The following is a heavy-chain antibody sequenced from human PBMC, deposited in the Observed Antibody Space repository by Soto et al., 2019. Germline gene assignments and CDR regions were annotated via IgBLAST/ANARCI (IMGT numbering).Heavy chain of an antibody. Sequence: QVQLVESGGASVKPGGSLRLSCEASGFTFSDYYMSWIRQAPGKGLEWLSYISTSGSAIYYADSVQGRFTISRDSAKNSLYLPMNSLRAEDTAVYYCARLRYCISTSCYEGVVDGWGKGTTVTVSS. CDR2: ISTSGSAI. D-gene: IGHD2-2*01. J-gene: IGHJ6*04. V-gene: IGHV3-11*01. CDR3: ARLRYCISTSCYEGVVDG. CDR1: GFTFSDYY.